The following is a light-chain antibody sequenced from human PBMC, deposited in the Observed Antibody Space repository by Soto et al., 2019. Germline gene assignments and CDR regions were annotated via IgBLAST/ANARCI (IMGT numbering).Light chain of an antibody. Sequence: VLTQPPSDSASLGASVKLTCTLSSGHSSYAIAWHQQQPEKGPRYLMKLSSDGSHSKGDGIPDRFSGSSSGAERYLTISSLQSEDEADYYCQTWDTGARVVFGGGTKLTVL. V-gene: IGLV4-69*01. CDR2: LSSDGSH. CDR1: SGHSSYA. J-gene: IGLJ2*01. CDR3: QTWDTGARVV.